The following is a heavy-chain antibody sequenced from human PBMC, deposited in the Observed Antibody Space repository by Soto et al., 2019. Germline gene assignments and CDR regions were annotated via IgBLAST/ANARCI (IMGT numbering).Heavy chain of an antibody. J-gene: IGHJ4*02. Sequence: GGSLRLSCAASGFTFSSYAMSWVRQAPGKGLEWVSAISGSGGSTYYADSVKGRFTISRDNSKNTLYLQMNSLRAEDTAVYYCAKFTPSVYSSSWYHFDYWGQGILVTVSS. CDR1: GFTFSSYA. CDR2: ISGSGGST. V-gene: IGHV3-23*01. CDR3: AKFTPSVYSSSWYHFDY. D-gene: IGHD6-13*01.